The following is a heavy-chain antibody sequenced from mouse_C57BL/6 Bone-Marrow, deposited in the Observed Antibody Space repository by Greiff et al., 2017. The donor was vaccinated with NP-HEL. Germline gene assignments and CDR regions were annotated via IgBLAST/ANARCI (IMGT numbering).Heavy chain of an antibody. CDR2: INYDGSST. CDR1: GFTFSDYY. V-gene: IGHV5-16*01. Sequence: EVMLVESEGGLVQPGSSMKLSCTASGFTFSDYYMAWVRQVPEKGLEWVANINYDGSSTYYLDSLKSRFIISRDNAKNILYLQMSSLKSEDTATYYCARDGSREIYDGYLDYWGQGTTLTVSS. J-gene: IGHJ2*01. CDR3: ARDGSREIYDGYLDY. D-gene: IGHD2-3*01.